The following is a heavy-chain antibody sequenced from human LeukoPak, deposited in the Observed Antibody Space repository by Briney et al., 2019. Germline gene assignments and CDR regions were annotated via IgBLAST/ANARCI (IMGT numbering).Heavy chain of an antibody. D-gene: IGHD5-12*01. J-gene: IGHJ4*02. Sequence: SETLSLTCTVSGGSISSGSYYWSWIRQPAGKGLEWIGYISYSGSTNYNPSLKSRVTISVDTSKNQFSLKLSSVTAADTAVYYCARERREDIVATAFDYWGQGTLVTVSS. CDR3: ARERREDIVATAFDY. CDR1: GGSISSGSYY. V-gene: IGHV4-61*10. CDR2: ISYSGST.